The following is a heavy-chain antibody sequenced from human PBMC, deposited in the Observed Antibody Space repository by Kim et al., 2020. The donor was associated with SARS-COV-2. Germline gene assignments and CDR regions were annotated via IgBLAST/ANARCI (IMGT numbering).Heavy chain of an antibody. D-gene: IGHD3-22*01. Sequence: GGSLRLSCAASGFTISKKKMKKIRKGIGTGQVWVSRINSDGRSTSYADSVKGRFTISRDNAKNTLYLQMNSLRAEDTAVYYCASLPYMIGEEWGQGTLVTVSS. CDR2: INSDGRST. V-gene: IGHV3-74*01. CDR1: GFTISKKK. CDR3: ASLPYMIGEE. J-gene: IGHJ4*02.